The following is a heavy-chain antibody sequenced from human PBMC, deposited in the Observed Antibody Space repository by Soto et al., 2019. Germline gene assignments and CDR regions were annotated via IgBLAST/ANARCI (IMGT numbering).Heavy chain of an antibody. J-gene: IGHJ5*02. Sequence: QVQLVESGGGVVQPGRSLRLSCAASGFTFSSYGMHWVRQAPGKGLEWVAVISNDGSNKYYEDSVKGRFTIYRDNSKNTLYLQMNSLRAEDTAVYYCAKKSTTPKGWLDPWGQGTLVTVSS. CDR1: GFTFSSYG. CDR2: ISNDGSNK. CDR3: AKKSTTPKGWLDP. D-gene: IGHD2-2*01. V-gene: IGHV3-30*18.